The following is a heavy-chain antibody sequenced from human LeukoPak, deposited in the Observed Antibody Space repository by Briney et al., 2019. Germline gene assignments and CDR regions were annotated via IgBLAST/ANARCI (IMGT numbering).Heavy chain of an antibody. Sequence: SQTLSLTCAISGDSVSSNSAAWNWVRQSPSRGLEWLGRTYYRSRWYNNYAVSVKSRITINPDTSKNQFSLQLNSVTPEGTAVYYCARLNWNDAYDAFDIWGQGTMVTVSS. V-gene: IGHV6-1*01. D-gene: IGHD1-20*01. CDR3: ARLNWNDAYDAFDI. J-gene: IGHJ3*02. CDR1: GDSVSSNSAA. CDR2: TYYRSRWYN.